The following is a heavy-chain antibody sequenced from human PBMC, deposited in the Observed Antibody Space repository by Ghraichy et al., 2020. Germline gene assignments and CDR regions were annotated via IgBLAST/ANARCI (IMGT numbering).Heavy chain of an antibody. D-gene: IGHD2-15*01. CDR3: AKCSGGSPDNNYYYMDV. J-gene: IGHJ6*03. Sequence: SVKVSCKASGGTFSSYAISWVRQAPGQGLEWMGGIIPIFGTANYAQKFQGRVTITADKSTSTAYMELSSLRSEDTAVYYCAKCSGGSPDNNYYYMDVWGKGTTVTVSS. CDR1: GGTFSSYA. V-gene: IGHV1-69*06. CDR2: IIPIFGTA.